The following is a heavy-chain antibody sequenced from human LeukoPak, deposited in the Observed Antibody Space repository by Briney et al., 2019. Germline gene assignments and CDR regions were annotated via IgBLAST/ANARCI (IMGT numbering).Heavy chain of an antibody. CDR1: GGSISSGGYY. D-gene: IGHD2-15*01. J-gene: IGHJ4*02. CDR2: IYYSGST. Sequence: SQTLSLTCTVSGGSISSGGYYWSWIRQHPGKGLEWIGYIYYSGSTYYNPSLKSRVTISVDTSKNQFSLKPSSVTAADTAVYYCARDTGWSSDYWGQGTLVTVSS. V-gene: IGHV4-31*03. CDR3: ARDTGWSSDY.